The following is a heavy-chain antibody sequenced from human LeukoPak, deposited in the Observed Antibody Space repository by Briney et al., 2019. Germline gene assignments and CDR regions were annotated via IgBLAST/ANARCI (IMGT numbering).Heavy chain of an antibody. CDR3: ARDGYSYGNSYYFDY. CDR2: ISSSSSYI. V-gene: IGHV3-21*01. CDR1: GFTFSSYS. Sequence: PGGSLRLSCAASGFTFSSYSKTWVRQAPGKGLEWVSSISSSSSYIYYADSVKGRFTISRDNAKNSLYLQMNSLRAEDTAVYYCARDGYSYGNSYYFDYWGQGTLVTVSS. J-gene: IGHJ4*02. D-gene: IGHD5-18*01.